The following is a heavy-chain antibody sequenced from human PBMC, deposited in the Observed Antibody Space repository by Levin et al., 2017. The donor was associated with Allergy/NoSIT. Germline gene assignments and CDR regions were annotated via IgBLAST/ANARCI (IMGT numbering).Heavy chain of an antibody. D-gene: IGHD2-2*01. CDR1: GGSITSYY. CDR2: IYTNENT. Sequence: SETLSLTCTVSGGSITSYYWSWIRQPAGKGLEWIGRIYTNENTNYNPSFKSRVTMSVDTSKNQFSLTLSSVTAADTAVYYCARKNCRGPSCWYWYFDLWGRGTLVTVSS. CDR3: ARKNCRGPSCWYWYFDL. J-gene: IGHJ2*01. V-gene: IGHV4-4*07.